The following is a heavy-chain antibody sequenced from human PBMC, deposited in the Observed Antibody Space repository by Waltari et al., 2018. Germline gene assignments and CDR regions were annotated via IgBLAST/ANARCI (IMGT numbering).Heavy chain of an antibody. D-gene: IGHD2-21*02. Sequence: QVQLQESGPGLVKPSETLSLTCAVSGYSISRGYYWGWIRQPPGKGLEWIGSIYHSGSTYYNPSLKSRVTISVDTSKNQFSLKLSSVTAADTAVYYCARAPVVTYINWFDPWGQGTLVTVSS. CDR2: IYHSGST. J-gene: IGHJ5*02. CDR1: GYSISRGYY. CDR3: ARAPVVTYINWFDP. V-gene: IGHV4-38-2*01.